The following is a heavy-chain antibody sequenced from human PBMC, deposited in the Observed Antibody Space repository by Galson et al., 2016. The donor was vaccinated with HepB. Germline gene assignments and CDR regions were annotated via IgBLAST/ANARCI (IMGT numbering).Heavy chain of an antibody. CDR3: AKRDYYDSSGYPQRGGEFDY. Sequence: SLRLSCAASGFTFSNYAMSWVRQAPGKGLEWVSVISGSGGSTNYADSVRGRFTTSRDNSKYTLYLQMNSLRAEDTAVYYCAKRDYYDSSGYPQRGGEFDYWGQGSLVTVSS. J-gene: IGHJ4*02. D-gene: IGHD3-22*01. CDR1: GFTFSNYA. CDR2: ISGSGGST. V-gene: IGHV3-23*01.